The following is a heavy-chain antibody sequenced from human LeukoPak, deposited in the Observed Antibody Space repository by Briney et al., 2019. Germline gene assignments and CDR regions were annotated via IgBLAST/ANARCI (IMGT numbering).Heavy chain of an antibody. D-gene: IGHD3-22*01. Sequence: ASVKVSCKASGGTFSSYTISWVRQAPGQGLEWMGRIIPILGIANYAQKFQGRVTITADKSTSTAYMELSSLRSEDTAVYYCARAGGSSGRDAFDIWGQGTMATVSS. CDR1: GGTFSSYT. CDR3: ARAGGSSGRDAFDI. CDR2: IIPILGIA. J-gene: IGHJ3*02. V-gene: IGHV1-69*02.